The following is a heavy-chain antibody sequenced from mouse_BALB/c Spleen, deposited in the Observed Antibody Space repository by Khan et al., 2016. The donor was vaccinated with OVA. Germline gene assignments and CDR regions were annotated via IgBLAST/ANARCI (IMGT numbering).Heavy chain of an antibody. Sequence: QMQLQQSGAELVRPGTSVKVSCKASGYAFTNYLIEWVKQRPGQGLEWLGVINPGSGGTYYNEKFKGKATLTADKSSSTAYMQLSSLTSDDSAVYLCARRDYAMDYWGQGTSVTVSS. CDR1: GYAFTNYL. CDR3: ARRDYAMDY. J-gene: IGHJ4*01. CDR2: INPGSGGT. V-gene: IGHV1-54*01.